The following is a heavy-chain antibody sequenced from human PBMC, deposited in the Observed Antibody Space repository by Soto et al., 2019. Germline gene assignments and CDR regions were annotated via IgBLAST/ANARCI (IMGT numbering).Heavy chain of an antibody. Sequence: QVQLQQWGAGLLKPSETLSLTCAVYGGSFSGYYWSWIRQPPGKGLEWIGEINHSGSTNYKPALMSRVIISVGTSKKQFSLKLMSVTAADTAVYYCARARGSITMVRGVMYDFWGQGTLVTVSS. CDR2: INHSGST. CDR1: GGSFSGYY. V-gene: IGHV4-34*01. J-gene: IGHJ4*02. D-gene: IGHD3-10*01. CDR3: ARARGSITMVRGVMYDF.